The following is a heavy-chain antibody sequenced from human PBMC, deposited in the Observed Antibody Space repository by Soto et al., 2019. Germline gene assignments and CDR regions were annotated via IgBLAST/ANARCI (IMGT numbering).Heavy chain of an antibody. CDR3: ARENCDY. J-gene: IGHJ4*02. CDR2: ISTSGSTI. V-gene: IGHV3-48*03. Sequence: EVQLLESGGGLVQPGGSLRLSCAASGFIFSSYEMNWVRQAPGKGLEWVSFISTSGSTIYYADSVKGRFTISRDNAKNSLYLQMKSLRAEDTAVYYCARENCDYWGQGTLVTVSS. CDR1: GFIFSSYE. D-gene: IGHD1-1*01.